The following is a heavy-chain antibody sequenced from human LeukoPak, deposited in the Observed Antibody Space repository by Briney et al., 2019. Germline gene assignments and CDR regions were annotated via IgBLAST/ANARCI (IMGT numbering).Heavy chain of an antibody. D-gene: IGHD6-6*01. CDR1: GFTFSSSW. J-gene: IGHJ4*02. V-gene: IGHV3-52*01. CDR3: VRDRQQLVPPTPVSDDY. Sequence: GGSLRLSCAASGFTFSSSWMHWVCQAPEKGLEWVADIKCDGSEKYYVDSVKGRLTISRDNAKNSLYLQVNSLRAEDMTVYYCVRDRQQLVPPTPVSDDYWGQGTLVTVSS. CDR2: IKCDGSEK.